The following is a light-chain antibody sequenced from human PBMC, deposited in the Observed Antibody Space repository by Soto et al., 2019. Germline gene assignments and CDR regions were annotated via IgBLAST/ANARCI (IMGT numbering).Light chain of an antibody. CDR2: EVS. CDR3: SSYTSSSTPHVV. Sequence: QSALTQPASVSGSPGQSITISCTGTSSDVGGYNYVSWYQQHPGKAPKLMIYEVSNRPSGVSNRFSGSKSGNTASLTISGLQAEDEADDYCSSYTSSSTPHVVFGGGTQLTVL. V-gene: IGLV2-14*01. CDR1: SSDVGGYNY. J-gene: IGLJ2*01.